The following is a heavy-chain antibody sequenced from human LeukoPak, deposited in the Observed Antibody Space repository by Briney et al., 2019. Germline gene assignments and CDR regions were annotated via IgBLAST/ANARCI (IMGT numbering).Heavy chain of an antibody. V-gene: IGHV3-30*04. Sequence: GGSLRLSCAASGFTFSNYAMHWVRQAPGEGLEWVALISYHGRNTYYADSLKGRLTISRDNSKNTLYLQMNNLRVEDTAVYYCARVVLAPGTRETGFDLWGQGTMVTVSS. CDR2: ISYHGRNT. D-gene: IGHD6-13*01. J-gene: IGHJ3*01. CDR1: GFTFSNYA. CDR3: ARVVLAPGTRETGFDL.